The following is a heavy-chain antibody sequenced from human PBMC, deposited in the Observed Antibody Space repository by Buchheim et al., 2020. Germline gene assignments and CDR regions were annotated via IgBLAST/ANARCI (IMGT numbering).Heavy chain of an antibody. CDR1: GGSISSSSYY. J-gene: IGHJ6*03. CDR3: ARRASIAALPGYYYYMDV. D-gene: IGHD6-6*01. V-gene: IGHV4-39*01. CDR2: IYYSGST. Sequence: QLQLQESGPGLVKPSETLSLTCTVSGGSISSSSYYWGWIRQPPGKGLEWIGSIYYSGSTYYNPSLQSRVTISVDTSKNQFSLKLSSVTAADTAVYYCARRASIAALPGYYYYMDVWGKGTT.